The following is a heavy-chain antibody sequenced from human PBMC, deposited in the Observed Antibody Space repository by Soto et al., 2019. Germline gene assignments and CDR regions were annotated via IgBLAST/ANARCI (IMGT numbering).Heavy chain of an antibody. CDR1: GGSFSGYY. CDR3: ARGVLEWLLRDSYCYYMDG. D-gene: IGHD3-3*01. CDR2: INHSGST. Sequence: PSETLSLTCAVYGGSFSGYYWSWIRQPPGKGLEWIGEINHSGSTNYNPSLKSRVTISVDTSKNQFSLKLSSVTAADTAVYYCARGVLEWLLRDSYCYYMDGWGKGTTVTVSS. V-gene: IGHV4-34*01. J-gene: IGHJ6*03.